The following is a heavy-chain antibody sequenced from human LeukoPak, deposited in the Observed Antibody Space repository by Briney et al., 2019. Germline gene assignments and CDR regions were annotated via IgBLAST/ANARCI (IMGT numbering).Heavy chain of an antibody. Sequence: SETLSLTCAVYGGSFSGYYWSWIRQPPGKGLEWIGEINHSGSTNYNPSLKSRVTISVDTSKNQFSLKLSSVTAADTAVYYCASSRYNSSGWSSATHYFDYWGQGTLVTVSS. J-gene: IGHJ4*02. CDR1: GGSFSGYY. CDR2: INHSGST. V-gene: IGHV4-34*01. D-gene: IGHD6-19*01. CDR3: ASSRYNSSGWSSATHYFDY.